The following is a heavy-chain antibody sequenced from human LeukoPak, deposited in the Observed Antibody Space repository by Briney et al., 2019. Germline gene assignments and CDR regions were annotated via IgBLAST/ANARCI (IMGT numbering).Heavy chain of an antibody. D-gene: IGHD2-15*01. J-gene: IGHJ4*02. V-gene: IGHV3-23*01. CDR1: GFTFSSYA. Sequence: PGGSLRLSCAASGFTFSSYAMSWVRQAPGKGLEWVSTISGSGGSTYYADSVKGRFTISRDNSKNSLYLQMNSLRTEDTALYYCAKERSAPKSPCSGGSCYLGPLDYWGQGTLVTVSS. CDR3: AKERSAPKSPCSGGSCYLGPLDY. CDR2: ISGSGGST.